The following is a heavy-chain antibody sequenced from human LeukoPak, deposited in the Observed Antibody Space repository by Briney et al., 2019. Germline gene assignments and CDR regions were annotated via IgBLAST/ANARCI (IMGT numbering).Heavy chain of an antibody. J-gene: IGHJ4*02. Sequence: SETLSLTCTVSPDSTTSNFWSWVRQPPGRGLEWIGEIHRSGSTNYNPSLQSRVTISIDRSKNQIALELSSVTAADTAVYYCAREIVGGFNPGAYWGQGALVTVSS. D-gene: IGHD1-14*01. CDR2: IHRSGST. V-gene: IGHV4-4*02. CDR1: PDSTTSNF. CDR3: AREIVGGFNPGAY.